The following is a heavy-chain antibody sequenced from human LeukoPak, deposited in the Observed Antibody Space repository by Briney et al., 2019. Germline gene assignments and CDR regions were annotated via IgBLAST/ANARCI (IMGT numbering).Heavy chain of an antibody. CDR3: AKDSGVNYYMDV. CDR2: IIPILGIA. J-gene: IGHJ6*03. V-gene: IGHV1-69*04. CDR1: GGTFSSYA. D-gene: IGHD1-26*01. Sequence: ASVKVSCKASGGTFSSYAISWVRQAPGQGLEWMGRIIPILGIANYAQKFQGRVTITADKSTSTAYMELSSLRSEDTAVYYCAKDSGVNYYMDVWGKGTTVTVSS.